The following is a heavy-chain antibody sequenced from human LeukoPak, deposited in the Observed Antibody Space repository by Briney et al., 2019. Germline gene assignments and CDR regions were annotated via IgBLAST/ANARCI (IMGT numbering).Heavy chain of an antibody. Sequence: PGGSLRLSCAASGFTFSSYWMSWVRQAPGKGLEWIGYIYYSGSTNYNPSLKSRVTISVDTSKNQFSLKLSSVTAADTAVYYCARDRGQGHYYGSGSAVAFDIWGQGTMVTVSS. V-gene: IGHV4-59*01. CDR3: ARDRGQGHYYGSGSAVAFDI. D-gene: IGHD3-10*01. CDR1: GFTFSSYW. CDR2: IYYSGST. J-gene: IGHJ3*02.